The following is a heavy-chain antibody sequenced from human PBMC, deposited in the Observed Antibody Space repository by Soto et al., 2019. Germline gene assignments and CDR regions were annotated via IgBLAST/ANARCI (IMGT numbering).Heavy chain of an antibody. J-gene: IGHJ6*02. CDR1: GFTFSSYA. Sequence: GGSLRLSCAASGFTFSSYAMSWVRQAPGKGLEWVSAISGSGGSTYYADSVKGRFTISRDNSKNTLYLQMNSLRAEDTAVYYCAKDGRDGYRRDYYYGMDVWGQGTTVTVSS. D-gene: IGHD5-12*01. V-gene: IGHV3-23*01. CDR3: AKDGRDGYRRDYYYGMDV. CDR2: ISGSGGST.